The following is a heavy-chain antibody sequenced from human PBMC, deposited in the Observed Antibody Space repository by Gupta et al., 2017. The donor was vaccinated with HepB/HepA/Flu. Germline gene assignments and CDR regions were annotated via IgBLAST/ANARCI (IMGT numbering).Heavy chain of an antibody. CDR2: IYYSGST. Sequence: QVQLQESGPGLVKPSATLSLTCTVSGGSISSYYWSWIRQPPGKGLEWIGYIYYSGSTNYNPSLKSRVTISVDTSKNQFSLKLSSVTAADTAVYYCARSDYYDSSGSFGYWGQGTLVTVSS. J-gene: IGHJ4*02. D-gene: IGHD3-22*01. CDR1: GGSISSYY. V-gene: IGHV4-59*08. CDR3: ARSDYYDSSGSFGY.